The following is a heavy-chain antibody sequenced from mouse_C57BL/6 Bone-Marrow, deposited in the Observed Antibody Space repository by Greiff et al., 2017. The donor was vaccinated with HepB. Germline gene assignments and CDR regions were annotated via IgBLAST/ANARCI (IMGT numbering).Heavy chain of an antibody. D-gene: IGHD1-1*01. J-gene: IGHJ4*01. V-gene: IGHV1-19*01. Sequence: VQLKQSGPVLVKPGASVKMSCKASGYTFTDYYINWVKQSHGKSLEWIGVINPYNGGTSYNQKFKGKATLTVDKSSSTAYMELNSLTSEDSAVYYCAVPPAFTTVVADYYAMDYWGQGTSVTVSS. CDR1: GYTFTDYY. CDR2: INPYNGGT. CDR3: AVPPAFTTVVADYYAMDY.